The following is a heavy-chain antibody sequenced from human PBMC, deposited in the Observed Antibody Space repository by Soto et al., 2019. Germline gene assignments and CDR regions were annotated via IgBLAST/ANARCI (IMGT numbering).Heavy chain of an antibody. CDR2: IYYSGST. CDR3: ARVPSITMVRGVGFDP. CDR1: GGSISSGGYY. V-gene: IGHV4-31*03. J-gene: IGHJ5*02. D-gene: IGHD3-10*01. Sequence: PSETLSLTCTVSGGSISSGGYYWSWIRQHPGKGLEWIGYIYYSGSTYYNPSRKSRVTISVDTSKNQFSLKLSSVTAADTAVYYCARVPSITMVRGVGFDPWGQGTLVTVSS.